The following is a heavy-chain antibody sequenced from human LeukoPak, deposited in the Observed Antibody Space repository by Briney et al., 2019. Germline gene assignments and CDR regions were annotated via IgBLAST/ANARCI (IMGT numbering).Heavy chain of an antibody. CDR1: GGSFSGYY. V-gene: IGHV4-34*01. CDR3: ARERRLNYYDSSGLFDY. D-gene: IGHD3-22*01. Sequence: SETLSLTCAVYGGSFSGYYWSWIRQPPGKGLEWIGEINHSGSTNYNPSLKSRVTISVDTSKNQFSLKLSSVTAADMAVYYCARERRLNYYDSSGLFDYWGQGTLVTVSS. J-gene: IGHJ4*02. CDR2: INHSGST.